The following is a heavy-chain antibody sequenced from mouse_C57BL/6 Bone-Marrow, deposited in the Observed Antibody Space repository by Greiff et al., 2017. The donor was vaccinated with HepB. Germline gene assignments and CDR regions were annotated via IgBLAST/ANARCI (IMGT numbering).Heavy chain of an antibody. CDR3: ARRGVGYFDY. J-gene: IGHJ2*01. CDR1: GYTFTSYW. Sequence: QVQLQQPGAELVKPGASVKLSCKTSGYTFTSYWMHWVKQRPGQGLEWIGMIHPNSGSTNYNEKFKSKATLTVDKSSSTAYMQLSSLTSEDSAVYYCARRGVGYFDYWGQGTTLTVSS. CDR2: IHPNSGST. V-gene: IGHV1-64*01. D-gene: IGHD1-1*01.